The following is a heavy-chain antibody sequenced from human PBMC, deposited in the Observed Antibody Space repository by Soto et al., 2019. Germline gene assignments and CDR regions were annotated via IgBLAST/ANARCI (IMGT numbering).Heavy chain of an antibody. V-gene: IGHV1-69*06. CDR2: IIPTYEAA. CDR1: GGSFNNYV. Sequence: QVQLVQSGAEVRKPGSSVKVSCEASGGSFNNYVISWLRQAPGQGLEWMGGIIPTYEAANYAQKFRGRLTITAERATNTAYMELNSLRPEDTATYYCARYWNAGTLYGAFDIWGQGTTVIVS. D-gene: IGHD4-17*01. CDR3: ARYWNAGTLYGAFDI. J-gene: IGHJ3*02.